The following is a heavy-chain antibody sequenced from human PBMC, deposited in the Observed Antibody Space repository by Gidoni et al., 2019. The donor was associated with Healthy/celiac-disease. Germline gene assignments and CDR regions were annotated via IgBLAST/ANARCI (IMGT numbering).Heavy chain of an antibody. CDR2: MNPNSGKT. D-gene: IGHD4-4*01. Sequence: QVQLVQSGAEVKQPGASVKVSCTPSGYTFTSYDINWVRKATGQGLEWMGWMNPNSGKTGYAQKFQGRVTMTRNTSISTAYMELSSLRSEDTAVYYCARAGGTITRDYGMDVWGQGTTVTVSS. V-gene: IGHV1-8*01. J-gene: IGHJ6*02. CDR1: GYTFTSYD. CDR3: ARAGGTITRDYGMDV.